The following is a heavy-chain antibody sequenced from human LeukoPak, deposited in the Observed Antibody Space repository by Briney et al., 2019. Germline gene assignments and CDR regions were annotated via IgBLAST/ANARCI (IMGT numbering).Heavy chain of an antibody. CDR3: ARDTWGKDAFDI. D-gene: IGHD3-16*01. V-gene: IGHV4-4*07. Sequence: SETLSLTCTFSGGSIINYYWTWIRQPAGKGLEWIGRIYSSGSTDYNPSLKSRITLSVDTSKNQFSLKVSSVTAADTAVYYCARDTWGKDAFDIWGQGTMVTVSS. CDR1: GGSIINYY. CDR2: IYSSGST. J-gene: IGHJ3*02.